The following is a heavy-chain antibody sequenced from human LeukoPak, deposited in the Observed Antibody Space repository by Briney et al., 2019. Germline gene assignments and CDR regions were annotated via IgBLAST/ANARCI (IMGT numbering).Heavy chain of an antibody. D-gene: IGHD3-16*02. Sequence: ASVKVSCKASGYTFTSYDINWVRQATGQGLEWMGWMNPNSGNTGYAQKFQGRVTMTRNTSINTAYMELSSLRSEDTAVYYCARGRRDDYVWGSYHLDDCWGQGTLVTVSS. CDR1: GYTFTSYD. V-gene: IGHV1-8*01. CDR3: ARGRRDDYVWGSYHLDDC. CDR2: MNPNSGNT. J-gene: IGHJ4*02.